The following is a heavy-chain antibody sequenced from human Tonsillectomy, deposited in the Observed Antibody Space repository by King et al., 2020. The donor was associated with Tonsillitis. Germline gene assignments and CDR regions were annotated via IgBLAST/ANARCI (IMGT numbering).Heavy chain of an antibody. D-gene: IGHD2-15*01. V-gene: IGHV4-34*01. J-gene: IGHJ4*02. CDR1: GGSFSGHY. Sequence: VHLQQWGAGLLKPSETLSLTCGVSGGSFSGHYWNWIRQAPGKGLEWIGHINNRGIDYNPSLRSRVTLSLDMSKNQFSLRLRSVTAADTATYYCARDLYCSGGRCYSGGRFDYWGQGSLVTVSS. CDR3: ARDLYCSGGRCYSGGRFDY. CDR2: INNRGI.